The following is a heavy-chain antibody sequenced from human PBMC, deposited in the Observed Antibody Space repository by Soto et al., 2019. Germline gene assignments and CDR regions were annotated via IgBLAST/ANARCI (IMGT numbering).Heavy chain of an antibody. J-gene: IGHJ4*02. V-gene: IGHV4-59*08. CDR3: ARLPPRLSSSDPMDFDY. Sequence: SETLSLTCTVSGGSISSYYWSWIRQPPGKGLEWIGYIYYSGSTNYNPSLKSRVTISVDTSKNQFSLKLSSVTAADTAVYYCARLPPRLSSSDPMDFDYWGQGTLVTVSS. CDR2: IYYSGST. CDR1: GGSISSYY. D-gene: IGHD6-6*01.